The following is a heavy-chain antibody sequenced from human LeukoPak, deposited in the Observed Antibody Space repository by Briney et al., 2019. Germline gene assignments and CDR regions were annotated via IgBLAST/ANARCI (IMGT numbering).Heavy chain of an antibody. D-gene: IGHD3-10*01. Sequence: PSETLSLTCTVSGGSISSYYWSWIRQPPGKGLEWIGYIYYSGSTNYNPSLKGRVTISVDTSKNQFSLKLSSVTAADTAVYYCARRAHYYGSGSYSYWGQGTLVTVSS. CDR2: IYYSGST. V-gene: IGHV4-59*12. CDR1: GGSISSYY. CDR3: ARRAHYYGSGSYSY. J-gene: IGHJ4*02.